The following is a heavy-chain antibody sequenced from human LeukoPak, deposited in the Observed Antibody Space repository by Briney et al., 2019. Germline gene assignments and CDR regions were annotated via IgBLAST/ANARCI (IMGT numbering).Heavy chain of an antibody. CDR3: ARVPTVTFFDY. Sequence: SETLSLTCTVSGGSISSSRDYWAWLRQPPGKGLEWIANIYYGGSTYYSPSLKSRVTISVDTSKNQFSLKLSSVTAADTAVYYCARVPTVTFFDYWGQGTLVTVSS. CDR1: GGSISSSRDY. CDR2: IYYGGST. D-gene: IGHD4-17*01. J-gene: IGHJ4*02. V-gene: IGHV4-39*01.